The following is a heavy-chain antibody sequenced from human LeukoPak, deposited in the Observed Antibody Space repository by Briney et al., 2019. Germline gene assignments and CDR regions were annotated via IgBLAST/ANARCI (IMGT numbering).Heavy chain of an antibody. CDR2: ISGSGGST. CDR3: ANDYYGSGSYWDGDAFDI. V-gene: IGHV3-23*01. J-gene: IGHJ3*02. D-gene: IGHD3-10*01. Sequence: PGGSLRLSCAASGFTFSSYAMSWVRQAPGKGLEWVSAISGSGGSTYYADSVKGRFTISRDNSKNTLYLQMNSLRAEDTAVYYCANDYYGSGSYWDGDAFDIWGQGTMVTVSS. CDR1: GFTFSSYA.